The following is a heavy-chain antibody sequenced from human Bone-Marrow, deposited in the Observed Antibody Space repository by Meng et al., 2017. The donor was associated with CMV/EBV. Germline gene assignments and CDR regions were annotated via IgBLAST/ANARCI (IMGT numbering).Heavy chain of an antibody. CDR3: ARDRYYYDSSGYYSY. CDR1: GFTFSSYW. CDR2: IKQDGSEK. Sequence: GGSLRLSCAASGFTFSSYWMSWVREATGKGLEWVANIKQDGSEKYYVDSVKGRFTISRDNAKNSLYLQMNSLRAEDTAVYYGARDRYYYDSSGYYSYWGQGTLVTVSS. J-gene: IGHJ4*02. D-gene: IGHD3-22*01. V-gene: IGHV3-7*01.